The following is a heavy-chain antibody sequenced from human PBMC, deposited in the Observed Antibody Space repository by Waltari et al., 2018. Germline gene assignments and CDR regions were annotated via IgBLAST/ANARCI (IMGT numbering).Heavy chain of an antibody. J-gene: IGHJ5*01. CDR2: ISGNGGST. D-gene: IGHD3-10*01. V-gene: IGHV3-23*01. CDR1: GFTFSTYA. CDR3: AKRGVFGSGSYFKNNWFDS. Sequence: EVQLLESGGGLVQPGGSLGLSCAASGFTFSTYAMSLVRPAPGKGLEWVSTISGNGGSTYYADSVKGRFTISRDNSKNTLYLQMNSLRAEDTAVYYCAKRGVFGSGSYFKNNWFDSWGQGTLVTVSS.